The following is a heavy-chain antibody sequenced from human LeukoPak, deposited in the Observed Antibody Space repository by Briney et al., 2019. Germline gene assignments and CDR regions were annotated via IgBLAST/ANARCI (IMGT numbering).Heavy chain of an antibody. Sequence: PSETLSLTCAVYGGSFSGYYWSWIRQPPGKGLEWIGEINHSGSTNYNPSPKSRVTISVDTSKNQFSLKLSSVTAADTAVYYCARGPSITMVRGVIRYYYGMDVWGQGTTVTVSS. J-gene: IGHJ6*02. V-gene: IGHV4-34*01. CDR1: GGSFSGYY. CDR3: ARGPSITMVRGVIRYYYGMDV. CDR2: INHSGST. D-gene: IGHD3-10*01.